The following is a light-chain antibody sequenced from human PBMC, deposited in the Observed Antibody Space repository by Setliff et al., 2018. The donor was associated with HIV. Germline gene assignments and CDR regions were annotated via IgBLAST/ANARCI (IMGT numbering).Light chain of an antibody. CDR2: GAS. CDR3: QQSYSTPTWT. V-gene: IGKV3-20*01. Sequence: EIVLTQSPGTLSLSPGDRATLSCRVSQSLSSSSLAWYQQKPGQAPRLLIYGASRRATDIPNRFSGSGSGTDFTLTISSLQPEDFATYYCQQSYSTPTWTFGQGTKVDIK. CDR1: QSLSSSS. J-gene: IGKJ1*01.